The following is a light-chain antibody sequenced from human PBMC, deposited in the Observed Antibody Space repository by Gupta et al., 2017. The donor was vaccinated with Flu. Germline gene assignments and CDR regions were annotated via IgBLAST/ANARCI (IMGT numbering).Light chain of an antibody. Sequence: QSALTQPPSASGSPGQSVTISCTGTSSDVGGYNYVSWYQQHPVKAPKLMIYEVSKRPAGVPDRFSGSKSGNTASLTVSGRQAEEEADYYCSSDAGSNNFVFGGGTKLTVL. CDR2: EVS. V-gene: IGLV2-8*01. CDR3: SSDAGSNNFV. CDR1: SSDVGGYNY. J-gene: IGLJ2*01.